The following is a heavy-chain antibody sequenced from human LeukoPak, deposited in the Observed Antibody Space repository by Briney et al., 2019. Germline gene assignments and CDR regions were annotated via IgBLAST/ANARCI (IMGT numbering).Heavy chain of an antibody. Sequence: PGGSLRLPCSASGFSFRRYGFHWVRQAPGKGLDWVAVVLYDGDTKYYADSVKGRFTISRDKSKNTVYLQMNSLRAEDTAVYYCARDPRGPTAYDHSGRDTFDSWGQGTLVTVS. J-gene: IGHJ4*02. CDR2: VLYDGDTK. D-gene: IGHD3-22*01. V-gene: IGHV3-30*19. CDR3: ARDPRGPTAYDHSGRDTFDS. CDR1: GFSFRRYG.